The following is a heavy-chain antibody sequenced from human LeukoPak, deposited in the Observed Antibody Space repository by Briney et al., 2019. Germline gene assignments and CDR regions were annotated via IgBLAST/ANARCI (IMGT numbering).Heavy chain of an antibody. Sequence: ASVKVSCKASGYTFSDYYIHWVRQAPRQGLEWMGWINPNSGGTNYAQKFQVRATMTRDTSISTAYMELRSLRSDDTAVYYCARVSIAAPPYDYWGQGTLVTVSS. CDR1: GYTFSDYY. J-gene: IGHJ4*02. CDR3: ARVSIAAPPYDY. V-gene: IGHV1-2*02. CDR2: INPNSGGT. D-gene: IGHD6-6*01.